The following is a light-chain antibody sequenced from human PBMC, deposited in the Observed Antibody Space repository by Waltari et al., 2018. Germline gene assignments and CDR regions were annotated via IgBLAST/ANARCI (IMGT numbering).Light chain of an antibody. CDR3: QQYNNWPPNT. Sequence: EIVMTQSPVTLSVSPGERATLSCRASQRVSNHLAWYQQKPGQAPRLLIYGASTRASGIPARFSGSGSGTEFTLTISSLQSEDFAVYFCQQYNNWPPNTFGPGTKVDFK. CDR1: QRVSNH. CDR2: GAS. V-gene: IGKV3-15*01. J-gene: IGKJ3*01.